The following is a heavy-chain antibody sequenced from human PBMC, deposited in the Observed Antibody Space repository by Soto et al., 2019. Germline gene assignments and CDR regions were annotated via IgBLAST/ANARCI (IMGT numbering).Heavy chain of an antibody. CDR1: GYAFTSYF. J-gene: IGHJ4*02. Sequence: QVQLVQSGAEVKKPGASVKVPCEASGYAFTSYFIHWVRQAPGQGLEWMGMINPGDGSTRYEQKFQGRVTVTRDTSTSSVYMELSSLRSEDTAFYYCARSIAVVGRVAFDYWGQGTLVTVSS. CDR3: ARSIAVVGRVAFDY. CDR2: INPGDGST. D-gene: IGHD6-19*01. V-gene: IGHV1-46*01.